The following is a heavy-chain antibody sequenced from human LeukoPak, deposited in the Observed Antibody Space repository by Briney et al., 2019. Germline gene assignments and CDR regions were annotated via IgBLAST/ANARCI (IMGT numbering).Heavy chain of an antibody. CDR2: IIPIFGTA. Sequence: SVKVSCKASGGTFSSYAISWVRQAPGQGLEWMGGIIPIFGTANYAQKFQGRVTITTDESTSTAYMELSSLRSGDTAVYYCARSLEGEYSSSWYRFDYWGQGTLVTVSS. D-gene: IGHD6-13*01. CDR3: ARSLEGEYSSSWYRFDY. CDR1: GGTFSSYA. V-gene: IGHV1-69*05. J-gene: IGHJ4*02.